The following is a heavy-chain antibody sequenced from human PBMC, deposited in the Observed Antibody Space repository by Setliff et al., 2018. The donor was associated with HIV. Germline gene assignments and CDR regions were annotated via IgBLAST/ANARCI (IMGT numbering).Heavy chain of an antibody. V-gene: IGHV4-39*01. D-gene: IGHD4-17*01. CDR2: IYYSGTT. Sequence: SETLSLTCTVSDGSISSRNYYWAWIRQPPGKGLEWIGTIYYSGTTHYNPSLNSRVIISVDTSKNQFSLRLNSVTAADTAVYYCARHSLGNIGDYIRIGAIDIWGQGTMVTV. CDR3: ARHSLGNIGDYIRIGAIDI. CDR1: DGSISSRNYY. J-gene: IGHJ3*02.